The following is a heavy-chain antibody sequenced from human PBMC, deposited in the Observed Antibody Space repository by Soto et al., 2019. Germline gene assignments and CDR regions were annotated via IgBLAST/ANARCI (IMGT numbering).Heavy chain of an antibody. CDR2: ISAHNENT. CDR3: ARGRYGDY. D-gene: IGHD1-1*01. V-gene: IGHV1-18*01. J-gene: IGHJ4*02. Sequence: QVHLVQSGAEVRKPGASVKVSCKGSGYTFTSYGIAWVRQAPGQGLECMGWISAHNENTNFAQKVQGRVTVTRDTSTSTAYVELRNLRSDDTAVYSCARGRYGDYWGQGALVTVYS. CDR1: GYTFTSYG.